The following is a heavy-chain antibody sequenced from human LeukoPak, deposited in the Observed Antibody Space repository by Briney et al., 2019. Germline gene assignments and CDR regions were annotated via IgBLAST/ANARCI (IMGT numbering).Heavy chain of an antibody. D-gene: IGHD3-10*01. CDR2: INPSGGSK. CDR3: ARDRNPNYGSGSYYEFDY. CDR1: GYTFTSYY. V-gene: IGHV1-46*01. J-gene: IGHJ4*02. Sequence: ASVKVSCKASGYTFTSYYMHWVRQAPGQGLEWMGIINPSGGSKSYAQKFQGRVTMTRDMSTSTVYMELSSLRSEDTAVYYCARDRNPNYGSGSYYEFDYWGQGTLVTVSS.